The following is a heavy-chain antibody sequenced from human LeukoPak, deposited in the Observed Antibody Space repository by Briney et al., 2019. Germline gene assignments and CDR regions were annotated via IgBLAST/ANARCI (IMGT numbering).Heavy chain of an antibody. J-gene: IGHJ3*02. CDR2: IKQGGSEK. CDR3: ARAGIDRFDAFDI. CDR1: GFTFSSYW. Sequence: PGGSLRLSCAASGFTFSSYWMSWVRQAPGKGLEWVANIKQGGSEKYYVDSVKGRFTISSDNAKNSLYLQKKSLRAEDTAVYYCARAGIDRFDAFDIWGQGTMVTVSS. V-gene: IGHV3-7*04. D-gene: IGHD1-26*01.